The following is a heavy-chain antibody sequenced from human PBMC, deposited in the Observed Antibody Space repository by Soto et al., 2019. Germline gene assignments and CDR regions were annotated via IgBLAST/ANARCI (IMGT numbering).Heavy chain of an antibody. D-gene: IGHD3-3*01. CDR2: IKGDGSEK. CDR1: GFTFSSYW. J-gene: IGHJ4*02. V-gene: IGHV3-7*01. Sequence: EVQLVESGGGLVQPGRSLRLSCAASGFTFSSYWINWVRQTPGKGLEWVANIKGDGSEKYYVDSLKGRFTISRDNAKNSLSLHMNSLRAEDTAVYYCVRGTMAPGLDHWGQGTLVTVSS. CDR3: VRGTMAPGLDH.